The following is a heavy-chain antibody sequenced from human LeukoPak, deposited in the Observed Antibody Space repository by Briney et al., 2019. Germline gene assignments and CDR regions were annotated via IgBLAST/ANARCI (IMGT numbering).Heavy chain of an antibody. Sequence: GGSLRLSCAASGFTFDDYGMSWVRQAPGKGLEWVSGINWNGGSTGYADSVKGRFTISRDNAKNSLYLQMNSLRAEDTALYYCARAKGELTCYYYYMDVWGKGTTVTVSS. D-gene: IGHD3-16*01. J-gene: IGHJ6*03. CDR2: INWNGGST. V-gene: IGHV3-20*04. CDR3: ARAKGELTCYYYYMDV. CDR1: GFTFDDYG.